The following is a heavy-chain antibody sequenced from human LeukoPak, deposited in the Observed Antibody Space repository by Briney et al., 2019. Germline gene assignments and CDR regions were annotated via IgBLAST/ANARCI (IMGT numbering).Heavy chain of an antibody. V-gene: IGHV1-2*02. CDR2: INPNSGGT. Sequence: ASVKVSCKASGYTFTGYYMHWVRQAPGQGLEWMGWINPNSGGTNYAQKFQGRVTMTRDTSISTAYMELSRLRSDDTAVYYCARDATPEYNWFDPWGQGTLVTVSS. CDR3: ARDATPEYNWFDP. J-gene: IGHJ5*02. CDR1: GYTFTGYY. D-gene: IGHD2-15*01.